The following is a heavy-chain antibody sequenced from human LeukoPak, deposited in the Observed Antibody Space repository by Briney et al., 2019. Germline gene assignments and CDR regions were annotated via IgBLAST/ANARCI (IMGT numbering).Heavy chain of an antibody. D-gene: IGHD2-2*01. CDR1: GGSISSYY. Sequence: SETLSLTCTVSGGSISSYYWSWIRQPPGKGLEWIGYIYYSGSTNYNPSLKSRVTISVDTSKNQFSLKLSSVTAADTAVYYCARGRVYCSSTSCYPLEANWFDPWGQGTLATVSS. J-gene: IGHJ5*02. CDR2: IYYSGST. CDR3: ARGRVYCSSTSCYPLEANWFDP. V-gene: IGHV4-59*12.